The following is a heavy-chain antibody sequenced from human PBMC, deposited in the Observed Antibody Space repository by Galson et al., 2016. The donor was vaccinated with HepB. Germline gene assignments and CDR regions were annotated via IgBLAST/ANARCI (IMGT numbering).Heavy chain of an antibody. J-gene: IGHJ6*02. CDR1: GYTFINYN. CDR2: INIGDDNT. D-gene: IGHD5-12*01. Sequence: SVKVSCKASGYTFINYNMHWVRQAPGQRLEWMGWINIGDDNTKYSQKFQGRVTITRDSSARTVYMELSSLRSEDTAVYYCAREYSGYAVSRYYSGMDVWGQGTTVTVSS. CDR3: AREYSGYAVSRYYSGMDV. V-gene: IGHV1-3*04.